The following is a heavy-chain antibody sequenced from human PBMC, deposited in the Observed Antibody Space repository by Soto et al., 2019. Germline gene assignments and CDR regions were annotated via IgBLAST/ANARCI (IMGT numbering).Heavy chain of an antibody. Sequence: GGSLRLSCAASGFTLSSYSMNWVRQAPGKGLEWVSSISSSSSYIYYADSVKGRFTISRHNPKTSLSLQINILRAEDTAVYYSATHHRRWLQLRAANWFDPWGQGTLVTVSS. J-gene: IGHJ5*02. D-gene: IGHD5-12*01. V-gene: IGHV3-21*01. CDR3: ATHHRRWLQLRAANWFDP. CDR2: ISSSSSYI. CDR1: GFTLSSYS.